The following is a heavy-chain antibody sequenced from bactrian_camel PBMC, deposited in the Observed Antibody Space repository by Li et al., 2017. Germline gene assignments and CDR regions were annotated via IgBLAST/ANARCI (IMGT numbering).Heavy chain of an antibody. Sequence: DVQLVESGGGSVQLGGTLTLSCAASGYIYKSHCMGWFRRVPGKEREGVAGIDSSGDTSYADFVKGRFTISEDSAKNILYLQMNSLQPEDTAMYYCTSRYDCASGSWWKEVEPNFWGQGTQVTVS. D-gene: IGHD3*01. CDR1: GYIYKSHC. CDR3: TSRYDCASGSWWKEVEPNF. CDR2: IDSSGDT. J-gene: IGHJ4*01. V-gene: IGHV3S42*01.